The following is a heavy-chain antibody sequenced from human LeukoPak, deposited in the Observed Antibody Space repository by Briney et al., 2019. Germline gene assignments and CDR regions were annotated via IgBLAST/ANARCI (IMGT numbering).Heavy chain of an antibody. CDR2: INHSGNT. CDR3: ARGLDPRLLRFLEWLSPRDAFDI. D-gene: IGHD3-3*01. J-gene: IGHJ3*02. Sequence: SETLSLTCAVYGGSFRGYSWSWIRQPPGKGLEWIGEINHSGNTNYSPSLKSRVTISVDTSKNQFSLKLSSVTAADTAVYYCARGLDPRLLRFLEWLSPRDAFDIWGQGTMVTVSS. V-gene: IGHV4-34*01. CDR1: GGSFRGYS.